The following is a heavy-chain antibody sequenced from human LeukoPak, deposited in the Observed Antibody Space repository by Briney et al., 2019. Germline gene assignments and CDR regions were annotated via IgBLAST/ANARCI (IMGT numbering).Heavy chain of an antibody. CDR1: GFTFSSYA. CDR3: ARDPGAYDSSGYPS. Sequence: PGRSLRLSCAASGFTFSSYAMHWVRQAPGKGLEWVAVISYDGSNKYYADSVKGRFTISRDNSKNTLYLQMNSLRAEDTAVYYCARDPGAYDSSGYPSWGQGTLVTVSS. J-gene: IGHJ4*02. CDR2: ISYDGSNK. V-gene: IGHV3-30-3*01. D-gene: IGHD3-22*01.